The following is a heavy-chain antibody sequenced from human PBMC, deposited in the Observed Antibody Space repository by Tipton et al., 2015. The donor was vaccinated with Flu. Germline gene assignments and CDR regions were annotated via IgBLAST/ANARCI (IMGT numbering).Heavy chain of an antibody. Sequence: TLSLTCAVSGYSISSGYYWGWIRQPPGKGLEWIGSIYHSGSTYYNPSLKSRVTISVDTSKNQFSLKLSSVTAADTAVYYCARQEHSGWFLDYWGQGTLVTVSS. CDR2: IYHSGST. V-gene: IGHV4-38-2*01. D-gene: IGHD6-19*01. CDR3: ARQEHSGWFLDY. J-gene: IGHJ4*02. CDR1: GYSISSGYY.